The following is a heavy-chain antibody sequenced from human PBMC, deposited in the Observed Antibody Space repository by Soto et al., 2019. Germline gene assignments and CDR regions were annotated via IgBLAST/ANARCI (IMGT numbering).Heavy chain of an antibody. CDR1: GDSFTSYA. CDR2: IIASIGNT. D-gene: IGHD2-15*01. V-gene: IGHV1-3*01. CDR3: ARESRYCSGGSCYFLPGIDY. Sequence: GASVKVSCKAAGDSFTSYAMRWVRQAPGQRREWMGGIIASIGNTKYSQKFQGRVTITADTSTSTAYMELSSLRSEDTAVYYCARESRYCSGGSCYFLPGIDYWGQGTLVTVSS. J-gene: IGHJ4*02.